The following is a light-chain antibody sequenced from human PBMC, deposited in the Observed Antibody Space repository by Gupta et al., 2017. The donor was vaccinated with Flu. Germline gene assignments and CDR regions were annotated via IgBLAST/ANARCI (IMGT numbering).Light chain of an antibody. CDR2: GAS. J-gene: IGKJ2*02. CDR1: QNINNY. CDR3: QQRHSTPRT. Sequence: DIQMTQSPSSLPASVGDRVTIACRASQNINNYVTWYQQKPGKAPNLLIYGASTLQSGVPPRFSGSGYATDFTLTISSLQPADFATYYCQQRHSTPRTFGQGTKVEIK. V-gene: IGKV1-39*01.